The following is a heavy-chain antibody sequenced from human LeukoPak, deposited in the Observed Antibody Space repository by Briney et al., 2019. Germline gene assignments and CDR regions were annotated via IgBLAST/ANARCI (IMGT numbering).Heavy chain of an antibody. Sequence: SETLPLTCTVSGGSISSSSYYWGWIRQPPGKGLEWIGSIYYSGSTYYNPSLKSRVTISVDTSKNQFSLKLSSVTAADTAVYYCVRAIAAYSNRFDPWGQGTLVTVSS. CDR3: VRAIAAYSNRFDP. D-gene: IGHD4-11*01. CDR1: GGSISSSSYY. V-gene: IGHV4-39*07. J-gene: IGHJ5*02. CDR2: IYYSGST.